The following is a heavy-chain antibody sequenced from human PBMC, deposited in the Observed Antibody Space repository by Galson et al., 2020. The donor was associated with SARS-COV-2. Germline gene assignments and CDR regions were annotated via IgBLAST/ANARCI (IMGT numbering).Heavy chain of an antibody. D-gene: IGHD3-9*01. J-gene: IGHJ4*02. CDR1: GFTFSTYW. CDR3: ARGPDDMPEAAYYPY. Sequence: ALHGESLKISCAASGFTFSTYWMYWVRQVPGKGLVWVARINTDGTTTYYADSVQGRFSVSRDNAENSLYLQMNSLRAEDTGVYYCARGPDDMPEAAYYPYWGQGTLVTVSS. CDR2: INTDGTTT. V-gene: IGHV3-74*01.